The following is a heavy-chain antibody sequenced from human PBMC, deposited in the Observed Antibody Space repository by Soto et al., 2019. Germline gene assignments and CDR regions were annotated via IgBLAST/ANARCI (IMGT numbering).Heavy chain of an antibody. V-gene: IGHV3-23*01. CDR3: XXXXXXXXTRREFDY. J-gene: IGHJ4*02. Sequence: EVQLLGSGGGLVQPGGSLRLSCAASGFTFSTYAMTWVRQAPGKGLEWVSTISNSGGSTYSADSVRGRFTISRDNSKNTXXXQXXXXXXXXXXXXXXXXXXXXXXTRREFDYWGQGTLVTVSS. CDR1: GFTFSTYA. CDR2: ISNSGGST.